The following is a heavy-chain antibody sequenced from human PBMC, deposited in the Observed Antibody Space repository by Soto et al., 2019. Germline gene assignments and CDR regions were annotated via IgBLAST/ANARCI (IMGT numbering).Heavy chain of an antibody. CDR3: ARGLRYFDWLLLDY. D-gene: IGHD3-9*01. J-gene: IGHJ4*02. V-gene: IGHV1-69*02. CDR1: GGTFSSYT. CDR2: IIPILGIA. Sequence: QVQLAQSGAEVKKPGSSVKVSCKASGGTFSSYTISWVRQAPGQGLEWMGRIIPILGIANYAQKFQGRVTITADKSTSTAYMELSSLRSEDTAVYYCARGLRYFDWLLLDYWGQGTLVTVSS.